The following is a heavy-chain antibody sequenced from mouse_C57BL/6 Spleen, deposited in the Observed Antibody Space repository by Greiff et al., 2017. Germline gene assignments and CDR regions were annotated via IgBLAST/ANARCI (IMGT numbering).Heavy chain of an antibody. J-gene: IGHJ1*03. CDR3: ARVAPYWYFDV. V-gene: IGHV3-6*01. Sequence: EVQLVESGPGLVKPSQSLSLTCSVTGYSITSGYYWNWIRQFPGNKLEWMGYISYDGSNNYNPSLKNRISITRDTSKNQFFLKLNSVTTEDTATYYCARVAPYWYFDVWGTGTTVTVSS. CDR1: GYSITSGYY. CDR2: ISYDGSN.